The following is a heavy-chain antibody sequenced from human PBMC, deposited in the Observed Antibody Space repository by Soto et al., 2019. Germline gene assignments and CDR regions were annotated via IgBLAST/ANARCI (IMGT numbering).Heavy chain of an antibody. Sequence: PGGSLRLSCAASGFTFRYYWMHWVRQVPGRGLVWVSRIDHEGIGTSYADSVKGRFTISRDNAKNMVYLEMNSLRAEDTAVYYCGSVFENWGHGTLVTVSS. CDR1: GFTFRYYW. V-gene: IGHV3-74*01. J-gene: IGHJ4*01. CDR2: IDHEGIGT. CDR3: GSVFEN.